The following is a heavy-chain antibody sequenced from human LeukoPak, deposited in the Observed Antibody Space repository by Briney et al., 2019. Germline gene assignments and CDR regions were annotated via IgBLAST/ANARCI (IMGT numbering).Heavy chain of an antibody. V-gene: IGHV1-2*06. D-gene: IGHD5-24*01. CDR2: IDPNSGGT. J-gene: IGHJ4*02. CDR1: GYTFTCYY. CDR3: AKGRDGYNPDY. Sequence: ASVKVSCKASGYTFTCYYVHWVRQAPGQGLEWMGRIDPNSGGTNYAQKSQGRVTMTRDTSINTAYMELSRLRSDDTAVYYCAKGRDGYNPDYWGQGTLVTVSS.